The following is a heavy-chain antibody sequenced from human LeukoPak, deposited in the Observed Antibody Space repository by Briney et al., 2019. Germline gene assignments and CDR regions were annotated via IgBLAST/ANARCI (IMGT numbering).Heavy chain of an antibody. CDR1: GFTFSSYW. J-gene: IGHJ4*02. Sequence: PGGSLRLSCAASGFTFSSYWMHWVRQAPGKGLVWVSRINSDGRSTSYADSVKGRFTISRDNAKHTLYLQMNSLRAEDTAVYYCARVRYSYDSSGIDYWGQGTLVTVSS. V-gene: IGHV3-74*01. D-gene: IGHD3-22*01. CDR3: ARVRYSYDSSGIDY. CDR2: INSDGRST.